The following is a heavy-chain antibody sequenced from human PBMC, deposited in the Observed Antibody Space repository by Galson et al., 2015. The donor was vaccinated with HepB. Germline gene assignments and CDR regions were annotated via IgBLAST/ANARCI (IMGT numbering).Heavy chain of an antibody. V-gene: IGHV1-2*02. CDR1: GYTFTGYY. D-gene: IGHD3-22*01. CDR3: ARTPRGYYYDSSGPHPEYFQH. Sequence: SVKVSCKASGYTFTGYYMHWVRQAPGQGLEWMGWINPNSGGTNYAQKFQGRVTMTRDTSISTAYMELSRLRSDDTAVYYCARTPRGYYYDSSGPHPEYFQHWGQGTLVTVSS. CDR2: INPNSGGT. J-gene: IGHJ1*01.